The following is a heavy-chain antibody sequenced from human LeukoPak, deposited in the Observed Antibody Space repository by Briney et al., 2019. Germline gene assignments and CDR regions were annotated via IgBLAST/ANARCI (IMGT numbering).Heavy chain of an antibody. CDR2: IYYSGST. J-gene: IGHJ5*02. CDR3: ARHESPGFSTNWFDP. CDR1: GGSISSYY. Sequence: SETLSLTCTVSGGSISSYYWSWIRQPPGKGLEWIGYIYYSGSTNYNPSLRSRVTISVDTSKNQFSLKLSSVTAADTAVYYCARHESPGFSTNWFDPWGQGTLVTVSS. V-gene: IGHV4-59*08.